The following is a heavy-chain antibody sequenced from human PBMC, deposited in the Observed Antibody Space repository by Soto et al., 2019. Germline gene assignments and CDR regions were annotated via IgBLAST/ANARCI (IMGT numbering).Heavy chain of an antibody. Sequence: EVQLLESGGDLVQPGGSLRLSCAASGFTFNNYAMTWVRQAPGKGLEWVSGVSGSGLTKHYSDTVKGRFTISRDNSKNTLSLQMNSLRVEDTAVYFCAKILVGARSAFDFWGRGTKVTISS. CDR3: AKILVGARSAFDF. CDR1: GFTFNNYA. J-gene: IGHJ3*01. V-gene: IGHV3-23*01. D-gene: IGHD1-26*01. CDR2: VSGSGLTK.